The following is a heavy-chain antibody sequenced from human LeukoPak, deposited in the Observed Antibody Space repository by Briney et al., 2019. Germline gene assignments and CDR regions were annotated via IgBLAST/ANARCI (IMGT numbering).Heavy chain of an antibody. V-gene: IGHV4-4*07. CDR1: GGSISGDY. Sequence: PSETLSLTCTVSGGSISGDYWSWLRQPAGTGLEWIGRIYTSGSTIYNPSLKSRVTMSVDTSKNQFSLRLNSVTAADTAVYYCARVGYRGYGVLDYWGQGTLVTISS. J-gene: IGHJ4*02. CDR3: ARVGYRGYGVLDY. D-gene: IGHD5-12*01. CDR2: IYTSGST.